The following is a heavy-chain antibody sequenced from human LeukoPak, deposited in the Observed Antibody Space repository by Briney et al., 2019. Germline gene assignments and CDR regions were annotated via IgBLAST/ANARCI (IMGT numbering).Heavy chain of an antibody. CDR3: ASPGHDSSGYYDY. D-gene: IGHD3-22*01. V-gene: IGHV4-34*01. J-gene: IGHJ4*02. CDR2: INHSGST. CDR1: GDSFSGYY. Sequence: LDTLSLTCAVYGDSFSGYYWSWIRQPPGKGLEWIGEINHSGSTNYNPSVKSRVTISVDTSKIHISLKLSSVTAADTAVYYCASPGHDSSGYYDYWGQGTLVTVSS.